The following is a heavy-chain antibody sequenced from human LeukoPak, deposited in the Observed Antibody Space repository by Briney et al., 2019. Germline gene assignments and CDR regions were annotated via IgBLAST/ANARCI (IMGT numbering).Heavy chain of an antibody. J-gene: IGHJ4*02. CDR2: IKQDATEQ. V-gene: IGHV3-7*01. CDR3: ARFHYCSSTNCYPRHFDY. CDR1: GFTFSSYW. D-gene: IGHD2-2*01. Sequence: QTGGSLRLSCAASGFTFSSYWMSWVLQAPGKGLEWVANIKQDATEQYYVESAKGRFTISRDNTKNSLYLQVNSLIAEDTAVYYCARFHYCSSTNCYPRHFDYWGQGTLVTVSS.